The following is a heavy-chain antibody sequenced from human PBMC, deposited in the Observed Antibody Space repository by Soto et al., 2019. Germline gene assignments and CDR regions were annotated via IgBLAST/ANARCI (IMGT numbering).Heavy chain of an antibody. CDR1: GFTFSSYW. CDR2: IKQDGSEK. CDR3: ARDWHYDFWSGYFPQPGYYGMDV. V-gene: IGHV3-7*05. Sequence: GSLRLSCAASGFTFSSYWMSWVRQAPGKGLEWVANIKQDGSEKYYVDSVKGRFTISRDNAKNSLYLQMNSLRAEDTAVYYCARDWHYDFWSGYFPQPGYYGMDVWGQGTTVTVSS. J-gene: IGHJ6*02. D-gene: IGHD3-3*01.